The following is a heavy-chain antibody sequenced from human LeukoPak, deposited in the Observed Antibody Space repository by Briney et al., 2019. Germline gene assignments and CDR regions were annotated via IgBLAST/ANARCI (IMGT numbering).Heavy chain of an antibody. Sequence: GGSLRRSCAASGFTFSSYWMNWVRQAPGKGLEWVANIKQDGSEKYYVDSVKGRFTISRDNAKNLLYLQMNSLRAEDTAVYYCAELGITMIGGVWGKGTTVTISS. J-gene: IGHJ6*04. CDR2: IKQDGSEK. D-gene: IGHD3-10*02. CDR3: AELGITMIGGV. CDR1: GFTFSSYW. V-gene: IGHV3-7*01.